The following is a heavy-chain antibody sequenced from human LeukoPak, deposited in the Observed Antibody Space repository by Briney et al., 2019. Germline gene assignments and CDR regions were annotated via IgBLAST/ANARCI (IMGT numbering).Heavy chain of an antibody. Sequence: GASVKVSCKASGYTFTGYYMHWVRQAPGQGLEWMGWINPNSGGTNYAQKFQGRVTMTRDTSISTAYMELSRLRSDDTAVYYCARDPISSGYYSTYNWFDPWGQGTLVTVSS. CDR3: ARDPISSGYYSTYNWFDP. D-gene: IGHD3-22*01. CDR2: INPNSGGT. J-gene: IGHJ5*02. CDR1: GYTFTGYY. V-gene: IGHV1-2*02.